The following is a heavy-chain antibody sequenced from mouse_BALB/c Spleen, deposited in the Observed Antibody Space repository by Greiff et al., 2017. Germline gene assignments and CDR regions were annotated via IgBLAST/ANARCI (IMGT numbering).Heavy chain of an antibody. CDR1: GFTFSDYY. V-gene: IGHV5-4*02. CDR3: ARDPTGFAY. CDR2: ISDGGSYT. Sequence: DVQLVESGGGLVKPGGSLKLSCAASGFTFSDYYMYWVRQTPEKRLEWVATISDGGSYTYYPDSVKGRFTISRDNAKNNLYLQMSSLKSEDTAMYYCARDPTGFAYWGQGTLVTVSA. J-gene: IGHJ3*01. D-gene: IGHD4-1*02.